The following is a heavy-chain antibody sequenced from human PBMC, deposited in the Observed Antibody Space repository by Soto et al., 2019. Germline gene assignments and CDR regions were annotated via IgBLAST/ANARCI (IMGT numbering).Heavy chain of an antibody. CDR3: ARDDEYSGNGMDV. CDR1: GFTFSNYG. D-gene: IGHD3-10*01. CDR2: ILNDGSNR. Sequence: QVQLVESGGGVVQPGRSLRLSCAASGFTFSNYGMHWVRQAPGKGLEWVAVILNDGSNRYHADSVKDRFTISRDNSKNPVDLQMNSLRAEDKAVYYCARDDEYSGNGMDVWGQGTTVTVS. J-gene: IGHJ6*02. V-gene: IGHV3-33*01.